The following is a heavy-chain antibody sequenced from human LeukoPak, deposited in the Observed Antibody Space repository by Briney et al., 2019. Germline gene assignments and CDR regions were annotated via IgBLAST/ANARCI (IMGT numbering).Heavy chain of an antibody. V-gene: IGHV3-23*01. CDR2: ISGSGGNT. J-gene: IGHJ4*02. CDR3: AKDSGSVVAPPVY. CDR1: GFTFSNYA. D-gene: IGHD3-22*01. Sequence: GGSLRLSCAASGFTFSNYAMSWVRQAPGKGLEWVSAISGSGGNTYYTDSVKGRFTISRDNSKNTLHLQMNSLRAEDTAVYYCAKDSGSVVAPPVYWGQGTLVTVSS.